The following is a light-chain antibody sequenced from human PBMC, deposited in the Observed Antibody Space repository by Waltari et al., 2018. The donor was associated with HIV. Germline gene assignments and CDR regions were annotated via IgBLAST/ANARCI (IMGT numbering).Light chain of an antibody. CDR2: QDS. J-gene: IGLJ2*01. V-gene: IGLV3-1*01. CDR1: KLGDKY. CDR3: QAWDSSTPVV. Sequence: SYELTQPPSVSVSPGQTASITCSGDKLGDKYACWYQQKPGQSPVLVIYQDSKRPSGIPERFSGSNSGNPATLTIGGTQAMDEADYYCQAWDSSTPVVFGGGTKLTVL.